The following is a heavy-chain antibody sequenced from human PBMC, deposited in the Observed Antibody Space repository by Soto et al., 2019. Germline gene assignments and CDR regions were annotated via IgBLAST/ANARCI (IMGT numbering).Heavy chain of an antibody. J-gene: IGHJ3*02. CDR1: GGSISSSNW. CDR2: IYHSGST. Sequence: SETLSLTCAVSGGSISSSNWWSWVRQPPGKGLEWIGEIYHSGSTNYNPSLKSRVTISVDKSKNQFSLRLSSVTAADTAVYYCASATYYYDSSGYLFAFDIWGQGTMVTVSS. D-gene: IGHD3-22*01. CDR3: ASATYYYDSSGYLFAFDI. V-gene: IGHV4-4*02.